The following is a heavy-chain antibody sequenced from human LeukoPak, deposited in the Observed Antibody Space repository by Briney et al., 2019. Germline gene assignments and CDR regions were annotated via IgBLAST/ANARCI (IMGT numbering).Heavy chain of an antibody. CDR1: GGSISSYY. CDR2: IYHSGST. CDR3: ASVALLEYFQH. V-gene: IGHV4-59*01. Sequence: PSETLSLTCTVSGGSISSYYWSWIRQPPGKGLEWIGYIYHSGSTKYNPSLKSRVTISVDTSKNQFSLKLSSVTAADTAVYYCASVALLEYFQHWGQGTLVTVSS. J-gene: IGHJ1*01.